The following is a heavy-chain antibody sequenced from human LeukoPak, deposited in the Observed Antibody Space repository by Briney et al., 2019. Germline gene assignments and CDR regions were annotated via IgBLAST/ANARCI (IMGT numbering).Heavy chain of an antibody. J-gene: IGHJ4*02. D-gene: IGHD3-3*01. CDR3: ARELSWSGRDY. Sequence: GGSLRLSCAASGFTFSVHWMSWVRQAPGKGLEWVANIKPDGSEKNYVDSVKGRFTISIDNAKNSLYLQMNSVRVEDTAVYWCARELSWSGRDYWGQGILVTVSS. CDR1: GFTFSVHW. V-gene: IGHV3-7*01. CDR2: IKPDGSEK.